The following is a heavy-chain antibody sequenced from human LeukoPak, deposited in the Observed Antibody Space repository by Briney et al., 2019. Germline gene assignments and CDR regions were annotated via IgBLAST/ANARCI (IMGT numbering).Heavy chain of an antibody. J-gene: IGHJ4*02. Sequence: PSQTLSLTCTVSGGSISSGSYYWSWIRQPAGKGLEWIGRIYTSGSTNYNPSLKSRVTISVDTSKNQFSLKLSSVTAADTAVYYCASSATYDFWSGYLTPFDYWGQGTLVTVSS. CDR1: GGSISSGSYY. V-gene: IGHV4-61*02. D-gene: IGHD3-3*01. CDR2: IYTSGST. CDR3: ASSATYDFWSGYLTPFDY.